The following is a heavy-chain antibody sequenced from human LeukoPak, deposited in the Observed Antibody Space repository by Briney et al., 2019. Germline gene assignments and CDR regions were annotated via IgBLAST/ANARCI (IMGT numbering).Heavy chain of an antibody. CDR2: MNPNSGNT. D-gene: IGHD1-7*01. V-gene: IGHV1-8*01. J-gene: IGHJ3*02. Sequence: ASVKVSCKASGYTFTSYDINWVRQATGQGLEWMGWMNPNSGNTGYAQKFQGRVTMTRNTSISTAYMELSSLRSEDTAVYYCARGHWNYDAFDIWGRGTMVTVSS. CDR3: ARGHWNYDAFDI. CDR1: GYTFTSYD.